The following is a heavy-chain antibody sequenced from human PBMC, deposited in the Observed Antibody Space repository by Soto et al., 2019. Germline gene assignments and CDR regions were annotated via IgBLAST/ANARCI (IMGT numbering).Heavy chain of an antibody. CDR1: GYTFTSYG. CDR2: ISAYNGNT. J-gene: IGHJ6*02. CDR3: ARDSSSWSYYYYYGMVV. Sequence: QVQLVQSGAEVKKPGASVKVSCKASGYTFTSYGISWVRQAPGQGLEWMGWISAYNGNTNYAQKLQGRVTMTTDTSTSTAYMELRSLRSDDTAVYYCARDSSSWSYYYYYGMVVWGQGTTVTVSS. D-gene: IGHD6-13*01. V-gene: IGHV1-18*01.